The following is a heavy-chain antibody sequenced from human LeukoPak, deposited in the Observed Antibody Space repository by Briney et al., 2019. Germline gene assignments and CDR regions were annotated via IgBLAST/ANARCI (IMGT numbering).Heavy chain of an antibody. CDR3: AKEIVVVTAKGD. CDR1: GLTVSSSY. D-gene: IGHD2-21*02. V-gene: IGHV3-23*01. CDR2: ISGSGGST. J-gene: IGHJ4*02. Sequence: GGSLRLSCAASGLTVSSSYMSWVRQAPGKGLEWVSAISGSGGSTYYADSVKGRFTISRDNSKNTLYLQMNSLRAEDTAVYYCAKEIVVVTAKGDWGQGTLVTVSS.